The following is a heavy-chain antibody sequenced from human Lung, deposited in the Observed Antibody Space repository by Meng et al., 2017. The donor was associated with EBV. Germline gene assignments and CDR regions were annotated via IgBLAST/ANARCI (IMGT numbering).Heavy chain of an antibody. J-gene: IGHJ4*02. D-gene: IGHD1-26*01. CDR3: ARVEVGITSGDY. V-gene: IGHV1-18*01. CDR1: GYTFTNYG. Sequence: QAQLVQSGDEVKNPGAAVKRSCKASGYTFTNYGITWVRQAPGHGLEWMGWISAYNGNTNYAQTLQGRLTMTTDTSTSTAYMELRSLRSDDTAVYYCARVEVGITSGDYWGQGTLVTVSS. CDR2: ISAYNGNT.